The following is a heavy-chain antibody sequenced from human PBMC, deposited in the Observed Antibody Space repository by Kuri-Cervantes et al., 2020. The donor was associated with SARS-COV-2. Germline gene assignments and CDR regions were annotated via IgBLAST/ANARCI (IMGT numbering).Heavy chain of an antibody. V-gene: IGHV3-30*02. CDR1: GFIFSNYG. CDR2: IRYDGDNK. D-gene: IGHD2-15*01. Sequence: GGSLRLSCAASGFIFSNYGMHWVRQAPGKGPEWVAFIRYDGDNKYYADSVKGRFTISRDNPKNTLYLQMNSLRAEDTAVYYCARSGGSGPSRHPLPPIALDYWGQGTLVTVSS. CDR3: ARSGGSGPSRHPLPPIALDY. J-gene: IGHJ4*02.